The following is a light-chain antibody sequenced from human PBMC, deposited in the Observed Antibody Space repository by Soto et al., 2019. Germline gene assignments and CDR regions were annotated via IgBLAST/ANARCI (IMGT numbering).Light chain of an antibody. CDR2: DAS. Sequence: DIQMTQSPSSLSASVGDRVTITCQASQNINKYLNWYQQKPGRAPKLLIYDASNLEAGVPSMFRGRGSGTDFTLTISRLQPEDIATYYCPQYENLPTFGKGTRLELK. J-gene: IGKJ5*01. CDR1: QNINKY. V-gene: IGKV1-33*01. CDR3: PQYENLPT.